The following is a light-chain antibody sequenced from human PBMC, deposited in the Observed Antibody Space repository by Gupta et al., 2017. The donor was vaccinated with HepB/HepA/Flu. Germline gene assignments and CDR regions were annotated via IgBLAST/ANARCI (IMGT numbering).Light chain of an antibody. CDR1: QSVSSN. V-gene: IGKV3-11*01. CDR3: QQHNDWPIT. J-gene: IGKJ4*01. CDR2: GAS. Sequence: EIVLTQSPATLSLSPGERATLSCWASQSVSSNLAWYQQKLGQAPRLLMYGASNRAAGIPARFSGSGSGTDFTLTISRLEPEDFAVYYCQQHNDWPITFGRGTKVEI.